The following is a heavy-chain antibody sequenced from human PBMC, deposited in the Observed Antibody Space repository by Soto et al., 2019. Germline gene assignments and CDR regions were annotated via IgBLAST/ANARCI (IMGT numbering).Heavy chain of an antibody. V-gene: IGHV1-18*01. CDR2: ISTYNGDT. Sequence: QVQLVQSGPEVKKPGASEKVSCEASGNTFTTSGISWVRQAPGQGLEWMGWISTYNGDTNSAQKFQGRVTMTADTSTGTAYMELMSLKSDDTAVYYCARQGSWPYYYYGLDVWGQGTTVTVSS. J-gene: IGHJ6*02. CDR1: GNTFTTSG. CDR3: ARQGSWPYYYYGLDV. D-gene: IGHD1-26*01.